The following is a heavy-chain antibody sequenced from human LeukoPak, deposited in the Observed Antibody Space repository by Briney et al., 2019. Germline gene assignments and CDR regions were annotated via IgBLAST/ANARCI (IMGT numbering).Heavy chain of an antibody. CDR2: IYYSGST. Sequence: SETLSLTCTVSGGSISSSSYYWGWIRQPPGKGLEWLGSIYYSGSTYYNPSLKSRVTISVDTSKNQLSLKLSSVTAADTAVYYCARSRRVYSGFNWFDPWGHGTLVTVSS. D-gene: IGHD5-12*01. J-gene: IGHJ5*02. CDR3: ARSRRVYSGFNWFDP. V-gene: IGHV4-39*01. CDR1: GGSISSSSYY.